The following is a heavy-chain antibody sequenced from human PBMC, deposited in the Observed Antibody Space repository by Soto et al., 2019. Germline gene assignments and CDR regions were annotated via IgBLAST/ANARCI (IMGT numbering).Heavy chain of an antibody. CDR2: IYTSGNS. CDR1: GGSIRNDY. D-gene: IGHD3-10*01. J-gene: IGHJ4*02. CDR3: ARLWFGKPPGYLDY. V-gene: IGHV4-4*07. Sequence: QVQLQESGPGLVKPSETLSLTCSVSGGSIRNDYWNWIRQPAGKGLEWIGRIYTSGNSDYNPSLKSRVTMSADTSKNQLSLRLSSVTAADSAVYYCARLWFGKPPGYLDYWGQGIRVTISS.